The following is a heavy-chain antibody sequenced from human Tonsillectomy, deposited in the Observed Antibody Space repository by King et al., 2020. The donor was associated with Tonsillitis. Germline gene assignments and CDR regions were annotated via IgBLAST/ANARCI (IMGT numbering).Heavy chain of an antibody. V-gene: IGHV3-66*01. Sequence: VQLVESGGGLVQPGGSLRLSCEASGFTVSSNYMRWVRQAPGKGLEWVSVIYSGGSTYYADAVKGRCTISRDNSKNTLYLQLNSLRVEDTAVYYCARGLGYFDSWGQGTLVTVSS. J-gene: IGHJ4*02. CDR3: ARGLGYFDS. CDR1: GFTVSSNY. D-gene: IGHD3-9*01. CDR2: IYSGGST.